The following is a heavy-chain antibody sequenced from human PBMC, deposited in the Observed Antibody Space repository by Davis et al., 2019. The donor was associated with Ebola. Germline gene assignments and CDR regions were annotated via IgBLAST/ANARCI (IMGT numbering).Heavy chain of an antibody. CDR3: ARMRKPYSSSWYWAFDI. J-gene: IGHJ3*02. CDR2: IYYSGST. V-gene: IGHV4-59*12. CDR1: GGSISSYY. D-gene: IGHD6-13*01. Sequence: SETLSLTCTVSGGSISSYYWSWIRQPPGKGLEWIGYIYYSGSTNYNPSLKSRVTISVDTSKNQFSLKLSSVTAADTAVYYCARMRKPYSSSWYWAFDIWGQGTMVTVSS.